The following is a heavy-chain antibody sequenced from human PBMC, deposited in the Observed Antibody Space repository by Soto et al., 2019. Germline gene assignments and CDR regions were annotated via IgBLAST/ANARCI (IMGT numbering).Heavy chain of an antibody. CDR3: AKDLGEQQLVAEALDY. CDR1: GFTFSSYA. V-gene: IGHV3-23*01. J-gene: IGHJ4*02. D-gene: IGHD6-13*01. CDR2: ISGSGGST. Sequence: GGSLRLSCAASGFTFSSYAMSWVRQAPGKGLEWVSAISGSGGSTYYADSVKGRFTISRDNSKNTLYLQMNSLRAEDTAVYYCAKDLGEQQLVAEALDYWGQGTLVTVSS.